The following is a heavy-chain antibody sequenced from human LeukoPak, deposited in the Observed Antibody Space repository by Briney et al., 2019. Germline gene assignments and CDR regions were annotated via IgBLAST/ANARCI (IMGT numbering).Heavy chain of an antibody. CDR3: AGSKYGYTVDY. Sequence: GGSLTLSCAASGLPFSSYAMRWVRQAPGKGLEWVADITRSGGSTYYPPSVKGRFTISRDNSKNTLYLQMNSLRAEDTAVYYCAGSKYGYTVDYWGQGTLVTVSS. CDR1: GLPFSSYA. J-gene: IGHJ4*02. CDR2: ITRSGGST. D-gene: IGHD4-11*01. V-gene: IGHV3-23*01.